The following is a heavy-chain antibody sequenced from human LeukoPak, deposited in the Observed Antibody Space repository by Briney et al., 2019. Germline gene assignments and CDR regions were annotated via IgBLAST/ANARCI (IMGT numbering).Heavy chain of an antibody. CDR2: INPNSGGT. CDR3: ARDKFGGSYATDY. CDR1: GYTFTGYY. Sequence: ASVKVSCKASGYTFTGYYMHWVRQAPGQGLEWMGWINPNSGGTNYAQKFQGRVTMTRDTSISTAYMELSRLRSDDTAVYYCARDKFGGSYATDYWGQGTLVTVSS. V-gene: IGHV1-2*02. D-gene: IGHD1-26*01. J-gene: IGHJ4*02.